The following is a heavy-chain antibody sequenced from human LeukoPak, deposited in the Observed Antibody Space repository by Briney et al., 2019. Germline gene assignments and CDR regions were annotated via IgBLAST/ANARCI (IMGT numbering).Heavy chain of an antibody. V-gene: IGHV3-30*18. J-gene: IGHJ4*02. CDR3: AKSSGSYYQY. CDR2: ISYCGSNK. D-gene: IGHD1-26*01. Sequence: PGRSERLSCAASGFTFSSYGMHWARQAPGKGVEWVAVISYCGSNKYYADSVKRRLTISRDNSKNTLYRQMNSLRAEDKSGDYCAKSSGSYYQYWGQGTLVTVSS. CDR1: GFTFSSYG.